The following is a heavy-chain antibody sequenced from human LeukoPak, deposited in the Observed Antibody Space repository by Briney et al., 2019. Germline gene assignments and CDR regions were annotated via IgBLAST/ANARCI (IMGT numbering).Heavy chain of an antibody. V-gene: IGHV3-23*01. CDR2: ISGSGGST. D-gene: IGHD3-10*01. CDR3: AKDGPPTVTRGSFDY. CDR1: GFTLSTSA. Sequence: GGSLRLSCAASGFTLSTSAMTWVRQAPGKGLEWVSGISGSGGSTYYADSVKGRFTISRDNSKNTLYLQMNSLRAEDTAVYYCAKDGPPTVTRGSFDYWGQGTLVTVSS. J-gene: IGHJ4*02.